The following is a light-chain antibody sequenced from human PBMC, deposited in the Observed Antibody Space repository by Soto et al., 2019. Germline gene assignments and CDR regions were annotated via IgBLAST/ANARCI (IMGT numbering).Light chain of an antibody. CDR2: DAS. CDR1: RSLSSDY. V-gene: IGKV3-11*01. Sequence: EIVLTQSPATLSLSPGERATLYCRASRSLSSDYLAWYQQKPGQAPRLLLYDASNRATGIPARFSGSWSGTDFTLTISSLEPEDFAVYYGQQRSNWPSITFGLGTRREIK. J-gene: IGKJ5*01. CDR3: QQRSNWPSIT.